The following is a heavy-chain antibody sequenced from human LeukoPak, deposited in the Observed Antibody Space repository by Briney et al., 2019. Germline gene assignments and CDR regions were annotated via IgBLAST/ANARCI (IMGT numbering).Heavy chain of an antibody. D-gene: IGHD6-19*01. CDR2: IIPIFGTA. V-gene: IGHV1-69*13. J-gene: IGHJ5*02. CDR1: GGTFISYA. CDR3: ARDRYSSGWYRYNWFDP. Sequence: SVKVSCKASGGTFISYAISWVRQAPGQGLEWMGGIIPIFGTANYAQKFQGRVTITADESTSTAYMELSSLRSEDTAVYYCARDRYSSGWYRYNWFDPWGQGTLVTVSS.